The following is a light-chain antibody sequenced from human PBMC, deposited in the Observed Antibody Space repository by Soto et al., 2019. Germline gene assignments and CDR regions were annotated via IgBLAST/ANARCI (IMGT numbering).Light chain of an antibody. Sequence: QSALTQPASVSGSPGQSITISCTGTSSDVGGYNYVSWYQQHPGKAPKLMIYDVSNWPSGVSNRFSGSKSGNTASLTISGLQAEDEADYYCSSYTISTTNVSGTGTKLTVL. V-gene: IGLV2-14*01. J-gene: IGLJ1*01. CDR2: DVS. CDR3: SSYTISTTNV. CDR1: SSDVGGYNY.